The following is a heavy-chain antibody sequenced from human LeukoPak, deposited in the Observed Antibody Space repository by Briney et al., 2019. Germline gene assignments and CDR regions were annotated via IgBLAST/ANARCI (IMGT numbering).Heavy chain of an antibody. CDR3: ARGRVGDDFWSGYYLSWFDP. V-gene: IGHV3-7*01. CDR1: GFTFSSYW. D-gene: IGHD3-3*01. Sequence: GGSLRLSCAASGFTFSSYWMSWVRQAPGKGLEWVANIKQDGSEKYYVDSVKGRFTISRDNAKNSLYLQMNSLRAEDTAVYYCARGRVGDDFWSGYYLSWFDPWGQGTLVTVSS. CDR2: IKQDGSEK. J-gene: IGHJ5*02.